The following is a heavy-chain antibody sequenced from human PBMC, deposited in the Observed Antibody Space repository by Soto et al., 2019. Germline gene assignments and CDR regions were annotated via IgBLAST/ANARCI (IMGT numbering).Heavy chain of an antibody. Sequence: QVQLVESGGGVVQPGGSLRLSCAASESIFRGYGMHWVRQAPGEGLEWVAVIRVDGSSINYADFVMGRFTISRDNSKNMLYLDRNTSRVEDPSLYYCPREGVGRPPFWGFLDYWGQGTLVTVSS. CDR1: ESIFRGYG. J-gene: IGHJ4*02. D-gene: IGHD3-16*01. CDR3: PREGVGRPPFWGFLDY. CDR2: IRVDGSSI. V-gene: IGHV3-33*01.